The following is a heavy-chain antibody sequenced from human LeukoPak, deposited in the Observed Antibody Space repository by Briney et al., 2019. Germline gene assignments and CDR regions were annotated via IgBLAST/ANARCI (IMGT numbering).Heavy chain of an antibody. CDR3: ARGGVGELSNWFDP. Sequence: GGSLRLSCAASGFTFSSYWMHWVRQAPGKGLVWVSRINTDGSSTSYADSVKGRFTISRDNAKNTLYLQMNSLRAEDTAVYYCARGGVGELSNWFDPWGQGTLVTVSS. D-gene: IGHD3-10*01. CDR1: GFTFSSYW. CDR2: INTDGSST. J-gene: IGHJ5*02. V-gene: IGHV3-74*01.